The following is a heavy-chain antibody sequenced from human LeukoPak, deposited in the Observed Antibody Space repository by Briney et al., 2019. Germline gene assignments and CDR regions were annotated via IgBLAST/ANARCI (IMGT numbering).Heavy chain of an antibody. CDR1: GFTFSSYA. V-gene: IGHV3-23*01. Sequence: GGSLRLSCAASGFTFSSYAMSWVRQAPGKGLEWVSAISGSGGSTYYADSVKGRFTISRDNSKNTLYLQMNSLRAEDTAVYYRAKDLVVVVPAAIGGFDYWGQGTLVTVSS. D-gene: IGHD2-2*01. CDR2: ISGSGGST. CDR3: AKDLVVVVPAAIGGFDY. J-gene: IGHJ4*02.